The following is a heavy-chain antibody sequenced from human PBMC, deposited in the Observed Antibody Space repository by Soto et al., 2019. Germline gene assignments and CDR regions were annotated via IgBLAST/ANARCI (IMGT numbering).Heavy chain of an antibody. D-gene: IGHD6-13*01. CDR2: ISGGGGGT. Sequence: EVQLLESGGGLVQPGGSLRLSCAASGFTFSSYAMSWVRQAPGKGLECVSVISGGGGGTYYADSVKGRFTISRDKSKNTLYLKMKSLRAEDTAVNYCAKRGWYSSSWFEDYWGQGTLVTVSS. V-gene: IGHV3-23*01. CDR3: AKRGWYSSSWFEDY. J-gene: IGHJ4*02. CDR1: GFTFSSYA.